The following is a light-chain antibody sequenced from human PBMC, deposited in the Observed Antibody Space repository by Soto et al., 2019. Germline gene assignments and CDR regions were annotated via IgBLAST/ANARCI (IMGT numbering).Light chain of an antibody. V-gene: IGLV2-14*03. J-gene: IGLJ1*01. CDR1: SSDVGAYNF. CDR3: SSYTSSSTQV. CDR2: DVS. Sequence: QSALTQPASVSGSPGQSITISCTGTSSDVGAYNFVSWYQQHPGKVPKLMIFDVSSRPSGVSDRFAGSKSGNTASLTISGLQAEDDGDYYCSSYTSSSTQVFGSGTKLTVL.